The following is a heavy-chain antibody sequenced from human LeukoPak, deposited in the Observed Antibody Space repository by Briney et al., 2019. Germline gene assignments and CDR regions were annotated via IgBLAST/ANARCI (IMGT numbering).Heavy chain of an antibody. CDR1: GYTFTGYY. CDR3: ARDASWGFGDDAFDF. Sequence: ASVKVSFKASGYTFTGYYMHWVRQAPGQGLEWMGWINPNSGGTNYAQKFQGRVTMTRDTSISTVYMELSRLRSDDTAVYYCARDASWGFGDDAFDFWGQGTMVTVSS. D-gene: IGHD3-10*01. CDR2: INPNSGGT. V-gene: IGHV1-2*02. J-gene: IGHJ3*01.